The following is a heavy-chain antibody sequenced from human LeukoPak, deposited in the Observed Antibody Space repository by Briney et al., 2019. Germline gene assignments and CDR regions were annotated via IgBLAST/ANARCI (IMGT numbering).Heavy chain of an antibody. CDR1: GFTFRSYW. V-gene: IGHV3-7*01. CDR2: MKLDGSEE. D-gene: IGHD2-15*01. Sequence: GGSLRLSCAASGFTFRSYWMSWVRQAPGKGLEWVANMKLDGSEEYFVDSVKGRFTISSDNAKNSLYLQMNSLRVDDTAVYYCARWARYCSSGSCYSWFDPWGQGTLVTVSS. CDR3: ARWARYCSSGSCYSWFDP. J-gene: IGHJ5*02.